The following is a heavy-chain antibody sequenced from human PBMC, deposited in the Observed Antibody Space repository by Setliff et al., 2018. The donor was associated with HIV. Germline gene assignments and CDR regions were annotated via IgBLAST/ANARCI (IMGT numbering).Heavy chain of an antibody. J-gene: IGHJ4*02. CDR1: RGTFSSYA. CDR3: ARSDMIAFGGVGPFDN. Sequence: AENVPCMAARGTFSSYAISWVRQAPGQGLEGVGGIIHTFVTPNYAQTFQGRDTSTAVESTSTAYMELRSLRSADTAVYYCARSDMIAFGGVGPFDNWGQGTLVTVSS. D-gene: IGHD3-16*01. V-gene: IGHV1-69*13. CDR2: IIHTFVTP.